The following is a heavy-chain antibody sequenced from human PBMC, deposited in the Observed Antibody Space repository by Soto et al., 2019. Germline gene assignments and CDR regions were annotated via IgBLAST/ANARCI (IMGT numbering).Heavy chain of an antibody. D-gene: IGHD2-21*02. V-gene: IGHV3-73*01. CDR1: GFTFSVSA. Sequence: EVQLVESGGGLVQPGESLKLSCAASGFTFSVSAMHWVRQASGKGLEWVGRIRSKTNSYATAYAASVKGRFTISRDDSKNTVYLQMNSLKTEDTAVYYCTRQDPVTAVENDAFDFWGQGTMVTVSS. CDR3: TRQDPVTAVENDAFDF. CDR2: IRSKTNSYAT. J-gene: IGHJ3*01.